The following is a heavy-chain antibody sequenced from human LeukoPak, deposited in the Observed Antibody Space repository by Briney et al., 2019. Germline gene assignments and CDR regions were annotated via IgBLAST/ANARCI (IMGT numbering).Heavy chain of an antibody. CDR1: SGSISSSTW. Sequence: SSETLSLTCAVSSGSISSSTWWSWVRQPPGKGLEWIGEINHGGSTHYTPSLKSRVTISVDTSDNKFSLKMISVTAADAAVYYCALGYNDIWELWGRGTLVTVSS. V-gene: IGHV4-4*02. J-gene: IGHJ4*02. CDR3: ALGYNDIWEL. D-gene: IGHD5-24*01. CDR2: INHGGST.